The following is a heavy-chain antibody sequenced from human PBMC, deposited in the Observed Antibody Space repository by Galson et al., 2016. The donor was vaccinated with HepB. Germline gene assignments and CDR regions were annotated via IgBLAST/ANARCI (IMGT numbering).Heavy chain of an antibody. Sequence: SLRLSCAASGLDFSSYWMSWIRQAPGKGLQRVAYIRSDGGSETHYVDIVKARFTISRDNAKNSLFLQMDSLTAEDTAVYYCARDRYCGGTNCYDFDYWGQGITVTVSS. CDR1: GLDFSSYW. J-gene: IGHJ4*02. CDR2: IRSDGGSET. D-gene: IGHD2-21*01. V-gene: IGHV3-7*03. CDR3: ARDRYCGGTNCYDFDY.